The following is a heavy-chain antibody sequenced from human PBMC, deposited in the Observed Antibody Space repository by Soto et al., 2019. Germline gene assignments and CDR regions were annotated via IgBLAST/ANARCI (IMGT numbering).Heavy chain of an antibody. CDR2: ISGSGGST. CDR1: GFTFSSYA. D-gene: IGHD5-18*01. V-gene: IGHV3-23*01. J-gene: IGHJ4*02. CDR3: AKDLHSYGCLDY. Sequence: VQLLESGGGLVQPGGSLRLSCAASGFTFSSYAMSWVRQAPGKGLEWVSAISGSGGSTYYADSVKGRFTISRDNSKNTLYLQKDSLRAEDTAVYYCAKDLHSYGCLDYWGQGTLVTVSS.